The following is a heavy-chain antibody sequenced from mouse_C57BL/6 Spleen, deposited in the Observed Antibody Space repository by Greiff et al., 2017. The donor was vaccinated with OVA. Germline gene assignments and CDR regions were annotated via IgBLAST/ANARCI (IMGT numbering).Heavy chain of an antibody. J-gene: IGHJ1*03. CDR1: GYAFTNSL. Sequence: QVQLQQSGAELVRPGTSVKVSCKASGYAFTNSLIEWVKQRPGQGLEWIGVINPGSGGTNYNEKFKGKATLTADKSSSTAYMQLSSLTSEDSAVYFCAREGITTVVGYFDVWGTGTTVTVSS. CDR3: AREGITTVVGYFDV. D-gene: IGHD1-1*01. CDR2: INPGSGGT. V-gene: IGHV1-54*01.